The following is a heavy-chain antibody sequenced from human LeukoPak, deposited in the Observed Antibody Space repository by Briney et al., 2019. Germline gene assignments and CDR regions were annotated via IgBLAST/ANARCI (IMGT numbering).Heavy chain of an antibody. CDR2: IKQDGSEK. J-gene: IGHJ4*02. V-gene: IGHV3-7*01. Sequence: PGGSLRLSCAASGFTFSSYWMSWVRQAPGKGLEWVANIKQDGSEKYYVDSMKGRFTISGDNAKNSLYLQMNSLRAEDTAVYYCARDRVAGTHDLWGQGTLVTVSS. CDR3: ARDRVAGTHDL. D-gene: IGHD6-19*01. CDR1: GFTFSSYW.